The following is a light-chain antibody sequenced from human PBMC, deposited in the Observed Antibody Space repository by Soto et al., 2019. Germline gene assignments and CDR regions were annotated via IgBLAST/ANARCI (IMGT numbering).Light chain of an antibody. J-gene: IGKJ4*01. CDR3: QHGYSTPLT. Sequence: DIQMTQSPSSLSASVGDRVTITCRASQSISTYLHWYQQKPGKAPNLLIYAASTLQSGVPSRFSGSGSGTDFTLTISSLQPEYVATYFCQHGYSTPLTFGGGTKVDIK. V-gene: IGKV1-39*01. CDR1: QSISTY. CDR2: AAS.